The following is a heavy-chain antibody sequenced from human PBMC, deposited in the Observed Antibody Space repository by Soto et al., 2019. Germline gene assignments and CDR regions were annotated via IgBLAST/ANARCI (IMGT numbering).Heavy chain of an antibody. V-gene: IGHV4-34*01. CDR2: INHSGST. CDR1: GGSFSGYY. CDR3: ASSPGQAWYFDL. Sequence: QVQLQQWGAGLLKPSETLSLTCAVYGGSFSGYYWSWIRQPPGKGLEWIGEINHSGSTNYNPSLTSRVTISVDTSNTQFSLKLSSVTAAATAVSYCASSPGQAWYFDLWGRGTLVTVSS. J-gene: IGHJ2*01.